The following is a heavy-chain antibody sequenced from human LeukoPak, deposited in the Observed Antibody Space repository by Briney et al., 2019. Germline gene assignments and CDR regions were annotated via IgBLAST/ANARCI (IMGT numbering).Heavy chain of an antibody. Sequence: SGPTLVNPTQTLTLTCTFSGFSLSTSGMRVSWIRQPPGKALEWLARIDWDDDKYYSTSLKTRLTISKDTSKNQVVLTMTNVDPVDTATYYCARIKLSYYDSSGYDYWGQGTLVTVSS. J-gene: IGHJ4*02. CDR1: GFSLSTSGMR. CDR3: ARIKLSYYDSSGYDY. CDR2: IDWDDDK. V-gene: IGHV2-70*04. D-gene: IGHD3-22*01.